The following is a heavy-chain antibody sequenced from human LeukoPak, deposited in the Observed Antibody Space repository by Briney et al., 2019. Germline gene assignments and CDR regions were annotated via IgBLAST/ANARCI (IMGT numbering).Heavy chain of an antibody. CDR3: ASNSWTIDY. J-gene: IGHJ4*02. CDR2: IYYSGST. V-gene: IGHV4-39*07. Sequence: SETLSLTCTVSGGSISSGSYYWSWIRQPAGKGLEWIGRIYYSGSTYYNPSLKSRVTISVDTSKNQFSLKLSSVTAADTAVYYCASNSWTIDYWGQGTLVTVSS. D-gene: IGHD6-13*01. CDR1: GGSISSGSYY.